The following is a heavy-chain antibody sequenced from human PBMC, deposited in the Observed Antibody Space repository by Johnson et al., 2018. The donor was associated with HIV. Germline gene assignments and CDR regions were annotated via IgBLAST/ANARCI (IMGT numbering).Heavy chain of an antibody. J-gene: IGHJ3*02. CDR2: ISYDGSNK. D-gene: IGHD3-22*01. V-gene: IGHV3-30*18. Sequence: QVQLVESGGGVVQPGRSLRLSCAASGLTFSSYGMHWVRQAPGKGLEWVAVISYDGSNKYYADSVKGRFTISRDNSKNTLYVQMNSLRAEDTAVYYCAKDDYFDSSGYYSDQGTQIRGAFDIWGHGTMVTVSS. CDR1: GLTFSSYG. CDR3: AKDDYFDSSGYYSDQGTQIRGAFDI.